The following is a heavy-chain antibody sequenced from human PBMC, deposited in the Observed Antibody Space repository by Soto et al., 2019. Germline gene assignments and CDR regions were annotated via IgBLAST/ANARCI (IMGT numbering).Heavy chain of an antibody. CDR1: GFTFSSYA. D-gene: IGHD4-17*01. V-gene: IGHV3-30-3*01. CDR2: ISYDGSNK. CDR3: ASDPKDYGGNSGD. Sequence: PGGSLRLSCAASGFTFSSYAMHWVRQAPGKGLGWVAVISYDGSNKYYADSVKGRFTISRDNSKNTLYLQMNSLRAEDTAVYYCASDPKDYGGNSGDWGQGTLVTVSS. J-gene: IGHJ4*02.